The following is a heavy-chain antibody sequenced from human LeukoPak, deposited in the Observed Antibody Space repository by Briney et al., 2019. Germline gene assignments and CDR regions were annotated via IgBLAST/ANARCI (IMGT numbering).Heavy chain of an antibody. Sequence: ASETLSLTCTVSGGSISSGSYYWSRIRQPAGKGLEWIGRIYTSGSTNYNPSLKSRVTISVDTSKNQFSLKLSSVTAADTAVYYCARVATYCYDSSGYYTFDPWGQGTLVTVSS. CDR3: ARVATYCYDSSGYYTFDP. J-gene: IGHJ5*02. CDR1: GGSISSGSYY. D-gene: IGHD3-22*01. CDR2: IYTSGST. V-gene: IGHV4-61*02.